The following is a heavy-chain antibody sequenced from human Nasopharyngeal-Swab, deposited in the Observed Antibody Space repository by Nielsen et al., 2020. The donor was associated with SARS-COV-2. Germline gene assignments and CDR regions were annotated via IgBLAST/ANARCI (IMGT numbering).Heavy chain of an antibody. CDR2: ISPDGGQK. V-gene: IGHV3-7*05. J-gene: IGHJ3*02. Sequence: GESLKISCAGSGFTFSSKWMNWARQAPGKGLEWVANISPDGGQKYYADSVKGRFTISRDNAKNSLYLQMDSLRAEDTAVYYCARDPDGGTGDAFDIWGQGTMVTVSS. CDR1: GFTFSSKW. D-gene: IGHD1-1*01. CDR3: ARDPDGGTGDAFDI.